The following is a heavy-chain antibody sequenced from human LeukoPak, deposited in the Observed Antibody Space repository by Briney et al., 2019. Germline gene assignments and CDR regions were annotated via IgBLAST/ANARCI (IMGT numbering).Heavy chain of an antibody. D-gene: IGHD1-1*01. J-gene: IGHJ4*02. V-gene: IGHV3-48*01. CDR1: VFTPSTYD. CDR2: ISSSISSI. Sequence: GGSLRLSCAASVFTPSTYDMHWVRQAPGKGLEWVSCISSSISSINYADSVKGRFTISRDNAKNSLYLQMNSLRAEDTAVYYCACQHWMTDWGQGTLVTVSS. CDR3: ACQHWMTD.